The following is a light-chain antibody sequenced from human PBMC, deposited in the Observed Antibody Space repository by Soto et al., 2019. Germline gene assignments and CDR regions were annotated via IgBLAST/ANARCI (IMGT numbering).Light chain of an antibody. V-gene: IGLV2-8*01. J-gene: IGLJ2*01. CDR3: SSYAGSNDVI. Sequence: QSALTQPPSASGFPGQSVTISCTGTSSDVGGYKYVSWYQQHPGKAPKLMIYEVSKRPSGVPDRFSGSKSGNTASLTVSGLQAEDEADYYCSSYAGSNDVIFGGGTKVTVL. CDR2: EVS. CDR1: SSDVGGYKY.